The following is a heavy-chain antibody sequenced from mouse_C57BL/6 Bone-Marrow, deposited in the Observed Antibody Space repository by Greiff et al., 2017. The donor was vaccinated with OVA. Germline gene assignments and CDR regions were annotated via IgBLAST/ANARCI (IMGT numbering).Heavy chain of an antibody. D-gene: IGHD2-1*01. J-gene: IGHJ4*01. CDR3: ARTYGNYAMDY. Sequence: VQLQHSGPELVKPGASVKLSCKASGYSFTGYYMNWVKQSPEKSLEWIGEINPSTGGTTYNQKFKAKATLTVDKSSSTAYMQLKSLTSEDSAVYYCARTYGNYAMDYWGQGTSVTVSS. CDR1: GYSFTGYY. CDR2: INPSTGGT. V-gene: IGHV1-42*01.